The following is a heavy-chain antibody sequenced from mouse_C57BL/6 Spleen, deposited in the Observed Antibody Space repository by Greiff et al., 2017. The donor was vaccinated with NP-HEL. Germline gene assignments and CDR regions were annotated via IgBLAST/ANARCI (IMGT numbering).Heavy chain of an antibody. CDR2: ISSGSSTI. CDR1: GFTFSDYG. CDR3: ARSTTVVAYYFDY. Sequence: EVKLMESGGGLVKPGGSLKLSCAASGFTFSDYGMHWVRQAPEKGLEWVAYISSGSSTIYYADKVKGRFTISRDNAKNTLCLQMTRLRSEDTAMYYCARSTTVVAYYFDYWGQGTTLTVSS. V-gene: IGHV5-17*01. J-gene: IGHJ2*01. D-gene: IGHD1-1*01.